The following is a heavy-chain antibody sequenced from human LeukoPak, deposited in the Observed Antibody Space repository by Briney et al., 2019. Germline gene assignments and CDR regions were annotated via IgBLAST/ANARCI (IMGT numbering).Heavy chain of an antibody. D-gene: IGHD2-2*01. CDR3: AREDCSSTSCYARSRYYYYYMDV. V-gene: IGHV3-7*01. Sequence: GGSLRLSCAASGFTFSNYWMSWVRQAPGKGLEWVANIKHDGSEKYYVDSVKGRFTISRDNAKNSLYLQMNSLRAEDTAVYYCAREDCSSTSCYARSRYYYYYMDVWGKGTTVTVSS. CDR1: GFTFSNYW. J-gene: IGHJ6*03. CDR2: IKHDGSEK.